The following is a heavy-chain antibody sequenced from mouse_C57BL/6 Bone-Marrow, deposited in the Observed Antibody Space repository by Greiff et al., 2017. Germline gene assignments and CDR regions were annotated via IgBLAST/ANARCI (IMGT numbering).Heavy chain of an antibody. CDR2: IYPGGGYT. J-gene: IGHJ2*01. CDR1: GYTFTNYW. CDR3: ARITTVVAFDY. D-gene: IGHD1-1*01. V-gene: IGHV1-63*01. Sequence: VQLQESGAELVRPGTSVKMSCKASGYTFTNYWIGWAKQRPGHGLEWIGDIYPGGGYTNYNEKFKGKATLTADKSSSTAYMQFSSLTSEDSAIYYCARITTVVAFDYWGQGTTLTVSS.